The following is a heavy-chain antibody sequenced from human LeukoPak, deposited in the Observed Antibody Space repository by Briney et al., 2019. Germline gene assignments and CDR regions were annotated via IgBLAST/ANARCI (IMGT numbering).Heavy chain of an antibody. V-gene: IGHV4-31*03. CDR1: GGSISSGGYY. D-gene: IGHD3-10*01. CDR3: ARELNYYGSGSYRYYYYYGMDV. Sequence: SQTLSLTCTVSGGSISSGGYYWSWIRQHPGKGLEWIGYIYYSGSTYYNPSLKSRVTISVDTSKNQFSLKLSSVTAADTAVYYCARELNYYGSGSYRYYYYYGMDVWGQGTTVTVSS. J-gene: IGHJ6*02. CDR2: IYYSGST.